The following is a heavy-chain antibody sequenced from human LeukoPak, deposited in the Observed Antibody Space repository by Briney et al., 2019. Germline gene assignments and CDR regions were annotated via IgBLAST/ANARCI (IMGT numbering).Heavy chain of an antibody. D-gene: IGHD2-2*01. V-gene: IGHV4-34*01. CDR2: INHSGST. CDR3: ASSVVVPAAIWRVRPYYFDY. J-gene: IGHJ4*02. CDR1: GGSFSRYY. Sequence: PSETLSLTCAVYGGSFSRYYWSWIRQPPGKGLEWIGEINHSGSTNYNPSLKSRVTISVDTSKNQFSLKLSSVTAADTAVYYCASSVVVPAAIWRVRPYYFDYWGQGTLVTVSS.